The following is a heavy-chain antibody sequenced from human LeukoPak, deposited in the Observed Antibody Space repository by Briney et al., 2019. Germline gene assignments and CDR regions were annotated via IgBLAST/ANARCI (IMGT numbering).Heavy chain of an antibody. Sequence: GGSLRLSCAASGFIFSDYYMSWIRQAPGKGLEWVSHISSSGTATYYADSVKGRITISRDNAKNSLYLQMTSLRDEDTAVYYCARKSITIFGVVAHGFDPWGQGTLVTVSS. CDR3: ARKSITIFGVVAHGFDP. CDR2: ISSSGTAT. V-gene: IGHV3-11*04. D-gene: IGHD3-3*01. J-gene: IGHJ5*02. CDR1: GFIFSDYY.